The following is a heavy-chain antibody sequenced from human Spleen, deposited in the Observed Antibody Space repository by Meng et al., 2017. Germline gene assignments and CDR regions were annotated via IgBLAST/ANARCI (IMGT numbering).Heavy chain of an antibody. CDR1: GGSISTSGYY. Sequence: QPQLQESSAGLVWACVGLSLYCRVSGGSISTSGYYWGWIRQPPGKGLEWIGSIGHSGITYYTPSLKSRVTVSIDTSKSQFSLKLTSVTAADTAVYYCVRSSGWVRTGFDPWGQGTLVTVSS. CDR3: VRSSGWVRTGFDP. V-gene: IGHV4-39*01. D-gene: IGHD6-19*01. J-gene: IGHJ5*02. CDR2: IGHSGIT.